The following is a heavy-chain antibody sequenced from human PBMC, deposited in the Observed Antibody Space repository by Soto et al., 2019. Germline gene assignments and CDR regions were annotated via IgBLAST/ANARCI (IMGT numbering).Heavy chain of an antibody. CDR3: ARMETFGSLNWFDP. CDR1: GYSFTNND. CDR2: MNPGSGDT. J-gene: IGHJ5*02. V-gene: IGHV1-8*01. D-gene: IGHD3-16*01. Sequence: SVKVSCKASGYSFTNNDVSWVRQATGQGLEWMGWMNPGSGDTGYAQKFQGRVTMTRDISIATAYMELSSLRSDDTAIYYCARMETFGSLNWFDPWGQGNLVTVYS.